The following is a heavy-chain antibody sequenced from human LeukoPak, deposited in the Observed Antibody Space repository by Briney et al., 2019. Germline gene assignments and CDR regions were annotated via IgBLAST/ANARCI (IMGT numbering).Heavy chain of an antibody. J-gene: IGHJ6*03. CDR2: ISDSGGST. D-gene: IGHD6-13*01. CDR1: GFTFSSYA. CDR3: AKDSSSWYGYYYYYMDV. Sequence: PGGSLRLSCAASGFTFSSYAMSWVRQAPGKGLEWVSAISDSGGSTYYADSVKGRFTISRDNSKDTLYLQMNSLRAEDTAVYYCAKDSSSWYGYYYYYMDVWGKGTTVTVSS. V-gene: IGHV3-23*01.